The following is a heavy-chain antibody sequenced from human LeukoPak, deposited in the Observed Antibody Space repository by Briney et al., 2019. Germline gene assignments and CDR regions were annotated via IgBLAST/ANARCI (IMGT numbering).Heavy chain of an antibody. Sequence: RPSETLSLTCTVSGGSISSYYWSWIRQPPGKGLEWIGYIYYSGSTNYNPSLKSRVTISVDTSKNQFSLKLSSVTAADTAVYYCARSPLRLLRGAFDIWGQGTMVTVSS. V-gene: IGHV4-59*01. CDR3: ARSPLRLLRGAFDI. D-gene: IGHD6-25*01. J-gene: IGHJ3*02. CDR2: IYYSGST. CDR1: GGSISSYY.